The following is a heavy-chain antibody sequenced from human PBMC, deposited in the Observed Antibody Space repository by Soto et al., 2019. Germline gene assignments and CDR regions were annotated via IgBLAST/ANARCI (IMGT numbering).Heavy chain of an antibody. CDR2: IWYDGSNK. V-gene: IGHV3-33*01. CDR3: ARARSPGRFLEWLLFHI. J-gene: IGHJ3*02. Sequence: GGSLRLSCAASGFTFSSYGMHWVRQAPGKGLEWVAVIWYDGSNKYYADSVKGRFTISRDNSKNTLYLQMNSLRAEDTAVYYFARARSPGRFLEWLLFHIWGQGTMVTVSS. CDR1: GFTFSSYG. D-gene: IGHD3-3*01.